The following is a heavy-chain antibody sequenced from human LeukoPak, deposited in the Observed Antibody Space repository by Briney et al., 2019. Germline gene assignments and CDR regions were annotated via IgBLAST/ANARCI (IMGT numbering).Heavy chain of an antibody. Sequence: GGSLRLSCTASGFTFSDYYMDWVRQAPGKGLEWVANINHEGGDIHYVDSVKGRFTISRDNAKDSLYLQMNSLRDEDTAVYHCATYINWVAGDDWGQGATVTVSS. CDR2: INHEGGDI. D-gene: IGHD1-1*01. J-gene: IGHJ6*02. CDR1: GFTFSDYY. V-gene: IGHV3-7*01. CDR3: ATYINWVAGDD.